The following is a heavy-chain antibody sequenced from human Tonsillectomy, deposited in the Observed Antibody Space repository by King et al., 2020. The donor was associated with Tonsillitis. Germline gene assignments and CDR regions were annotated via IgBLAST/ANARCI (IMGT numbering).Heavy chain of an antibody. V-gene: IGHV4-4*07. CDR1: GASVSSLY. CDR2: IYNGGDT. D-gene: IGHD4-11*01. J-gene: IGHJ4*02. Sequence: VQLQESGPGLVKPSETLSLTCTVSGASVSSLYWTWIRQPAGKGLQWIGRIYNGGDTKYNPSLKSRVTMSVDTSKNQFSLSLNSVTAADTAMYFCAKGLYRADYWGQGSRVTGSS. CDR3: AKGLYRADY.